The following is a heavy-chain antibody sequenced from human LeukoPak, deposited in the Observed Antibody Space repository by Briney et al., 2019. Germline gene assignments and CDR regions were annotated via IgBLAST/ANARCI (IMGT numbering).Heavy chain of an antibody. J-gene: IGHJ5*02. Sequence: PSETLSLTCTVSDDSITMYYWSWIRQPAGKGLEWIGRIYTSGSTNYNPSLKSRVTISVDTSKNQFSLKLSSVTAADTAVYYCAREGDGSGWSNWFDPWGQGTLVTVSS. V-gene: IGHV4-4*07. CDR2: IYTSGST. D-gene: IGHD6-19*01. CDR1: DDSITMYY. CDR3: AREGDGSGWSNWFDP.